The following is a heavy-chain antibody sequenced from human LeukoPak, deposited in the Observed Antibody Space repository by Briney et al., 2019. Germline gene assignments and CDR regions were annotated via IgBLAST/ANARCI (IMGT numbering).Heavy chain of an antibody. CDR2: IYYSGST. CDR1: GGSISSSSYY. V-gene: IGHV4-39*01. D-gene: IGHD3-22*01. CDR3: ARHEFRYGGYFFDY. J-gene: IGHJ4*02. Sequence: PSETLSLTCTVSGGSISSSSYYWGWIRQPPGKGLEWIGSIYYSGSTCYNPSLKSRVTISVDTSKNQFSLKLSSVTAADTAVYYCARHEFRYGGYFFDYWGQGTLVTVSS.